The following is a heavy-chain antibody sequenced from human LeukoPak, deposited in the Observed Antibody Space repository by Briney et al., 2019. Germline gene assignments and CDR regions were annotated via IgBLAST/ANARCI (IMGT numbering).Heavy chain of an antibody. Sequence: PGGSLRLSCAASGFTFSSYEMNWVRQAPGKGLEWVSYISSSGSTIYYADSVKGRFTISRDNAKNSLYLQMNSLRAEDTAVYYCAKDLRRGGAWLLGPYYYYMDVWGKGTTVTISS. D-gene: IGHD3-22*01. CDR3: AKDLRRGGAWLLGPYYYYMDV. CDR1: GFTFSSYE. CDR2: ISSSGSTI. J-gene: IGHJ6*03. V-gene: IGHV3-48*03.